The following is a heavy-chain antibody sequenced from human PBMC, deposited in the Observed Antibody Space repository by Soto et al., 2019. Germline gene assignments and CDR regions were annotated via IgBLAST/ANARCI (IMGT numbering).Heavy chain of an antibody. CDR3: ARGDSTDCSNGVCSFFYNHDMDV. CDR2: INPKSGGT. V-gene: IGHV1-2*06. Sequence: ASGNVCCESAGYSFSDYHIHWVRQAPGQGLEWLGRINPKSGGTITAQKFQGVATMTTDTSISTASMELTRLTSDDTAIYYCARGDSTDCSNGVCSFFYNHDMDVWGQGTTVTVSS. J-gene: IGHJ6*02. CDR1: GYSFSDYH. D-gene: IGHD2-8*01.